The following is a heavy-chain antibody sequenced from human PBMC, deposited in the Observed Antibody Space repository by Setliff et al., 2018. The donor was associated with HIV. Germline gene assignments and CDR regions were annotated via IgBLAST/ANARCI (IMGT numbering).Heavy chain of an antibody. CDR3: ARHVRWLGDVFDF. CDR2: IRYDGSNK. CDR1: GIAFSSYG. J-gene: IGHJ3*01. D-gene: IGHD6-19*01. Sequence: TGGSLRLSCAASGIAFSSYGMHWVRQAPGKGLEWVAFIRYDGSNKYCADSVKGRFTISRDNSKHTLNLQMNSLRAEDTAVYYCARHVRWLGDVFDFWGHGTVVTVSS. V-gene: IGHV3-30*02.